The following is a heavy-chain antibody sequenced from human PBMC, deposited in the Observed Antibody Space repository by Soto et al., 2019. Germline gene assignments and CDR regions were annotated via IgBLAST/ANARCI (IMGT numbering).Heavy chain of an antibody. CDR1: GFTFTSSA. Sequence: GPSVKVSCKASGFTFTSSAMQWVRQARGQRLEWIGWIVVGSGNTNYAQKFQERVTITRDMSTSTAYMELSSLRSEDTAVYYCAAAVAFGVATNWFDPWGQGTLVTVSS. CDR3: AAAVAFGVATNWFDP. CDR2: IVVGSGNT. D-gene: IGHD3-3*01. J-gene: IGHJ5*02. V-gene: IGHV1-58*02.